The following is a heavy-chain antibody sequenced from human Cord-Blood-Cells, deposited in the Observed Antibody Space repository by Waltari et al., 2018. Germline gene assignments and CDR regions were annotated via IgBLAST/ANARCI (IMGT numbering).Heavy chain of an antibody. CDR3: ARGLAIAAAGNRGLGY. V-gene: IGHV4-34*01. Sequence: QVQLQQWGAGLLKPSETLSLTCAVYGGSFSGYYWSWLRQPPGKGLEWSGEINHSGSTNYNPTLNSRVTISVDTSKNQVSLKLSSVTAADAAVYYCARGLAIAAAGNRGLGYWGQGTLVSVSS. D-gene: IGHD6-13*01. J-gene: IGHJ4*02. CDR1: GGSFSGYY. CDR2: INHSGST.